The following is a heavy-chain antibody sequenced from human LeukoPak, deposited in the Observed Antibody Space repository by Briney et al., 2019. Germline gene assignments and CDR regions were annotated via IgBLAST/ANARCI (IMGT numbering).Heavy chain of an antibody. V-gene: IGHV1-2*02. Sequence: ASVKVSCKASGYTFTGYYMHWVRQAPGQGLEWMGWVNPNSGGTNYAQKFQGRVTMTRDMSTSTVYMELSSLRSEDTAVYYCARDHFWSGYYTQTFDYWGQGTLVTVSS. CDR2: VNPNSGGT. CDR3: ARDHFWSGYYTQTFDY. J-gene: IGHJ4*02. CDR1: GYTFTGYY. D-gene: IGHD3-3*02.